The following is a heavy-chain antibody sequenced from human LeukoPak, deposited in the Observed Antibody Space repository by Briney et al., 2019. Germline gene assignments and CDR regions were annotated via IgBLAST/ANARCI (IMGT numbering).Heavy chain of an antibody. CDR1: GGSFSGYY. D-gene: IGHD4-11*01. Sequence: PSETLSLTCAVYGGSFSGYYWSWIRQPPGKGLEWIGEINHSGSTNYNPSLKSRVTISVDTSKNQFSLKLSSVTAADTAVYYCARRPGDYSNYNWFGPWGQGTLVTVSS. J-gene: IGHJ5*02. CDR3: ARRPGDYSNYNWFGP. CDR2: INHSGST. V-gene: IGHV4-34*01.